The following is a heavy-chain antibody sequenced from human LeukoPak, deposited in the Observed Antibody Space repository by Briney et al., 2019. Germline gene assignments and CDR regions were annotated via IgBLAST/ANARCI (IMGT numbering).Heavy chain of an antibody. CDR3: ARRESGGSIDY. CDR2: IYPGDSDT. D-gene: IGHD2-15*01. J-gene: IGHJ4*01. CDR1: GYSFTNYW. Sequence: GESLKISCKVSGYSFTNYWIGWVRQVPGKGLEWMGIIYPGDSDTSYSPSLQGQITISVDKSIATTYLQWSSLKASDTAMYYCARRESGGSIDYWGHGTLVTVSS. V-gene: IGHV5-51*01.